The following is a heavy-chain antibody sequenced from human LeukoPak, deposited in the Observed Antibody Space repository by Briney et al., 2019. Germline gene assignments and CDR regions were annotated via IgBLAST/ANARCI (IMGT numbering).Heavy chain of an antibody. V-gene: IGHV3-30-3*01. CDR2: ISYDGNIK. J-gene: IGHJ5*02. CDR3: AKDLRYSSGS. D-gene: IGHD6-19*01. CDR1: GFTFSSYA. Sequence: PGGSLRLSCAASGFTFSSYAMHWVRQAPGKGLEWVAVISYDGNIKYNADSVKGRFTISRDNSKNTLYLQMNSLRAEDTAVYYCAKDLRYSSGSWGQGTLVTVSS.